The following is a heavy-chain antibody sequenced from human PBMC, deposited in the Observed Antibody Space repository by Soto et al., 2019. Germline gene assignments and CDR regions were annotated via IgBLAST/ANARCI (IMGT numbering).Heavy chain of an antibody. CDR2: IYYSGST. V-gene: IGHV4-39*01. D-gene: IGHD4-17*01. Sequence: SETLSLTCTVSGGSISSSSYYWGWIRQPPGKGPEWIGSIYYSGSTYYNPSLKSRVTISVDTSKNQFSLKLSPVTAADTAVYYCARVSYGDYFDYWGQGTLVTVSS. J-gene: IGHJ4*02. CDR1: GGSISSSSYY. CDR3: ARVSYGDYFDY.